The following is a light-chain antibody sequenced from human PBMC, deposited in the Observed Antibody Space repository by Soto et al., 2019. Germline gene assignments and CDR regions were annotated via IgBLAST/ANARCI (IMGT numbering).Light chain of an antibody. V-gene: IGKV3-20*01. Sequence: EIVLTQSPGTLSLSPGERVTLSCRASQSVSGSSLAWYQHKPGQAPRLLIYGASSRATGIPGRFSGSGSGTDFTLTISRLEPEDFAVYYCQQYGSSPHTFGQGTKVEIK. CDR2: GAS. CDR3: QQYGSSPHT. CDR1: QSVSGSS. J-gene: IGKJ1*01.